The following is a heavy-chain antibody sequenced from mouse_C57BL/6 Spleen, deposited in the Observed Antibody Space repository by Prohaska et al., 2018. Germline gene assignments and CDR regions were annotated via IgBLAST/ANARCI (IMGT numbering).Heavy chain of an antibody. J-gene: IGHJ1*03. CDR1: GYTFTSYW. Sequence: QVQLQQPGAELVKPGASVKLSCKASGYTFTSYWMHWVKQRPVRGLEWIGRIDPNSGGTKYNEKFKSKATLTVDKPSSTAYMQLSSLTSEDSAVYYCARPITTVELRSWYFDVWGTGTTVTVSS. CDR3: ARPITTVELRSWYFDV. D-gene: IGHD1-1*01. V-gene: IGHV1-72*01. CDR2: IDPNSGGT.